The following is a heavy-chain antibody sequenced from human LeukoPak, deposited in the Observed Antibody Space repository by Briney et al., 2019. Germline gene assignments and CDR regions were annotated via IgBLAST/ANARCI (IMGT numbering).Heavy chain of an antibody. CDR1: GGSFSGYY. CDR2: INHSGST. V-gene: IGHV4-34*01. J-gene: IGHJ6*02. D-gene: IGHD6-19*01. CDR3: ARVPIAVAEGFGMDV. Sequence: SETLSLTCAAYGGSFSGYYWSWLRQPPGKGLEWIGEINHSGSTNYNPSLKSRVTISVDTSKNQFSLKLSSVTAADTAVYYCARVPIAVAEGFGMDVWGQGTTVTVSS.